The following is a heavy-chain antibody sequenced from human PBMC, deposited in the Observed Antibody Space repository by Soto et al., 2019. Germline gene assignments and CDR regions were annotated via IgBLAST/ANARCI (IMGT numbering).Heavy chain of an antibody. CDR3: ARDRSLLTGYFDY. CDR1: GFTFSSYA. Sequence: GGSLRLSCAASGFTFSSYAMHWVRQAPGKGLEWVAVISYDGSNKYYADSVKGRFTISRDNSKNTLYLQMNSLRAEDTAVYYCARDRSLLTGYFDYWGQGTLVTVSS. CDR2: ISYDGSNK. J-gene: IGHJ4*02. V-gene: IGHV3-30-3*01. D-gene: IGHD3-9*01.